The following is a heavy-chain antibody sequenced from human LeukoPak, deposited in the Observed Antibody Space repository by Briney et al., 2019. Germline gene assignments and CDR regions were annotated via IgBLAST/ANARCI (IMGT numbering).Heavy chain of an antibody. D-gene: IGHD3-22*01. CDR1: GGPITRNSCY. CDR2: IYYTGST. J-gene: IGHJ4*02. CDR3: ARREGYFDY. Sequence: KASETLSLTCTVSGGPITRNSCYWAWIRQPPGKGLEWIASIYYTGSTYYNPSLKSRITISLDISKNQFSLKLSSVTASDTAMYYCARREGYFDYWGQGALVTVSS. V-gene: IGHV4-39*01.